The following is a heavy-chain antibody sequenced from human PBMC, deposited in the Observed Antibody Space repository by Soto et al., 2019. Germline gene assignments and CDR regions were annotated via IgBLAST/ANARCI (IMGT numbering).Heavy chain of an antibody. CDR2: VSHSGIT. CDR1: GDSISSSYS. D-gene: IGHD4-17*01. Sequence: SETLSLTCTVSGDSISSSYSWSWIRQPPGRGLEWIGYVSHSGITRYNPSLQSRVSMSVDTSRNQFSLKLNSVTAADTAVYYCARGIGTVTTGWGQGTLVTVSS. J-gene: IGHJ4*02. CDR3: ARGIGTVTTG. V-gene: IGHV4-59*12.